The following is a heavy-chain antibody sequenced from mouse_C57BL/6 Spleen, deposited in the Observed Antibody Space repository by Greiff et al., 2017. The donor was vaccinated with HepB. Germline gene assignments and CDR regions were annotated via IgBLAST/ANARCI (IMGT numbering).Heavy chain of an antibody. Sequence: VQRVESGAELVRPGASVTLSCKASGYTFTDYEMHWVKQTPVHGLEWIGAIDPETGGTAYNQKFKGKAILTADKSSSTAYMELRSLTSEDSAVYYCTKFSDGYYVLFDYWGQGTTLTVSS. CDR3: TKFSDGYYVLFDY. CDR2: IDPETGGT. CDR1: GYTFTDYE. D-gene: IGHD2-3*01. J-gene: IGHJ2*01. V-gene: IGHV1-15*01.